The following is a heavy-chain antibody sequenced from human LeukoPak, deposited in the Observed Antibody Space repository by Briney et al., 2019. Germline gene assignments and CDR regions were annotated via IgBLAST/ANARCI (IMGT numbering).Heavy chain of an antibody. CDR2: IYYSGST. J-gene: IGHJ4*02. D-gene: IGHD3-10*01. Sequence: SSETLSLTCTVSGGSISSYYWSWIRQPPGKGLEWIGYIYYSGSTNYNPSLKSRVTISVDTSKNQFSLKLSSVTAADTAVYYCARDSPSTSGSYYRLLDYWGQGTLVTVSS. V-gene: IGHV4-59*12. CDR3: ARDSPSTSGSYYRLLDY. CDR1: GGSISSYY.